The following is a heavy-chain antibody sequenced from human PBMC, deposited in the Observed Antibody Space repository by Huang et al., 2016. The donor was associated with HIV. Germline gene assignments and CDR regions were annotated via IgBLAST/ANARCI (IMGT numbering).Heavy chain of an antibody. D-gene: IGHD6-13*01. CDR2: IKRYGGDT. Sequence: EVQLVESGGGLVQPGGSLRLSCAASGFTFRNHWMHWVRQAPGKGLEWVSRIKRYGGDTSHADSVKGRFTISRDNAQNTVHLHMNRLRAEDTAVYFCAKNPSITAVDSDYYYYYMDVWGKGTTVTVS. CDR3: AKNPSITAVDSDYYYYYMDV. J-gene: IGHJ6*03. CDR1: GFTFRNHW. V-gene: IGHV3-74*01.